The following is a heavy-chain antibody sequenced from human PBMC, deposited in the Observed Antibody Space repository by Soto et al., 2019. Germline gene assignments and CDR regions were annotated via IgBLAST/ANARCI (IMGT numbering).Heavy chain of an antibody. CDR2: IDPSDSQT. CDR1: GYSFAGYW. J-gene: IGHJ4*02. V-gene: IGHV5-10-1*01. D-gene: IGHD1-26*01. CDR3: ARHVTSGSYYGEEVFDY. Sequence: PGESLKISCKGSGYSFAGYWITWVRQKPGKGLEWMGRIDPSDSQTYYSPSFRGHVTISVTKSITTVFLQWSSLRASDTAMYYCARHVTSGSYYGEEVFDYWGQGTLVTVSS.